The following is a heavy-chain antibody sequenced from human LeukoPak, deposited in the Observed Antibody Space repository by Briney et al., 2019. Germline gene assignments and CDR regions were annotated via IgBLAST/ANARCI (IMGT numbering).Heavy chain of an antibody. V-gene: IGHV3-74*01. CDR2: INSDGTSI. D-gene: IGHD3-22*01. CDR1: GFTFSSYW. CDR3: GRSHHFDSSGFFSYYYGLDV. J-gene: IGHJ6*02. Sequence: GGSLRLSCAASGFTFSSYWMHWIRQVPGKGLVWVSRINSDGTSIRYADSVKGRFTISRDNAKNTLYLQMNSLRVEDTAVYYCGRSHHFDSSGFFSYYYGLDVWGRGTTVTVSS.